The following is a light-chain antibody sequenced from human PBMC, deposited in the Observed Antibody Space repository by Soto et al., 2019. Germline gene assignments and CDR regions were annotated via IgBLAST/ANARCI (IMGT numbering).Light chain of an antibody. CDR2: GAY. CDR1: QSVSSN. Sequence: EIVMTQSPATLSVSPGERATLSCRASQSVSSNLAWYQQKPGQPPRLLIYGAYTRATGIPARFSGSGSGTEFTLTISILQSEEFAVYYCQQYNNWPPYTFGQGTKLVIK. V-gene: IGKV3-15*01. CDR3: QQYNNWPPYT. J-gene: IGKJ2*01.